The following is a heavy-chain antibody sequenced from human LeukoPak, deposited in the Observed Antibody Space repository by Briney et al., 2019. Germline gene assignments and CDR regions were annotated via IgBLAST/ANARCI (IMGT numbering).Heavy chain of an antibody. Sequence: GGSLRLSCAASGFTFSSYSMSWVRQAPGKGLVWVSAISGSDGSTYYADSVKGRFTISRDNSKNTLYLQMNSLRAEDTAVYYCAKDLSPGVYWGQGTLVTVSS. CDR1: GFTFSSYS. CDR3: AKDLSPGVY. D-gene: IGHD2-8*01. V-gene: IGHV3-23*01. CDR2: ISGSDGST. J-gene: IGHJ4*02.